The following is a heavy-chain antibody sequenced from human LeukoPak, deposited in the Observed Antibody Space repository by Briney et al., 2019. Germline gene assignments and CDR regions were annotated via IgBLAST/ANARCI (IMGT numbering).Heavy chain of an antibody. D-gene: IGHD3-10*01. CDR3: ARSYGSGSYLAEYYFDY. J-gene: IGHJ4*02. CDR2: IIPIFGTA. V-gene: IGHV1-69*13. Sequence: APVKVSCKASGGTFSSYAISWVRQAPGQGLEWMGGIIPIFGTANYAQKFQGRVTITADESTSTAYMELSSLRSEDTAVYYCARSYGSGSYLAEYYFDYWGQGTLVTVSS. CDR1: GGTFSSYA.